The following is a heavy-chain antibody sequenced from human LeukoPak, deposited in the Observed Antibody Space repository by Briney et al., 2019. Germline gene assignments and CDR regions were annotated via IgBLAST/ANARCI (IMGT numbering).Heavy chain of an antibody. CDR3: ARVHSSGWIDAFDI. J-gene: IGHJ3*02. D-gene: IGHD6-19*01. V-gene: IGHV1-69*06. CDR2: IIPIFGTA. CDR1: GGTFSSYA. Sequence: ASVKVSCKASGGTFSSYAISWVRQAPGQGLEWMGGIIPIFGTANYAQKFQGRVTITADKSTSTAYMELSSLRSEDTAVYYCARVHSSGWIDAFDIWGQGTMVTVSS.